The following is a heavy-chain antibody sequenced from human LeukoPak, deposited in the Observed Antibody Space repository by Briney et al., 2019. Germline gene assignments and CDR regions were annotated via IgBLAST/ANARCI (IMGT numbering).Heavy chain of an antibody. J-gene: IGHJ4*02. CDR2: ISSRGGST. D-gene: IGHD1-1*01. CDR1: GFTAGSYA. Sequence: GGSLRLSCVASGFTAGSYAMSWVRQAPGKGLEWVSSISSRGGSTYYADSVRGRFTISRDNSKNTLYLQINNLRAEDTALYYCVKETQPSATYFFDYWGQGTLVTVSS. CDR3: VKETQPSATYFFDY. V-gene: IGHV3-23*01.